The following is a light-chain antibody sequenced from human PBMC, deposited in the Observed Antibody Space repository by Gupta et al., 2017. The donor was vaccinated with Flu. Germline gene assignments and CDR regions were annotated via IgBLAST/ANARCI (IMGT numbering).Light chain of an antibody. J-gene: IGKJ2*01. V-gene: IGKV2-28*01. CDR1: QSLLQSDGYDY. Sequence: DIVMTQSPLYLPVTPGEPASISCRSSQSLLQSDGYDYLAWFLQKPGQSPHLLIHLGSSRASGVPDRFSGSGSGTNFTLKLSRVEAEDVGVYYCKQVLQIPYTFGQGTKVDIK. CDR2: LGS. CDR3: KQVLQIPYT.